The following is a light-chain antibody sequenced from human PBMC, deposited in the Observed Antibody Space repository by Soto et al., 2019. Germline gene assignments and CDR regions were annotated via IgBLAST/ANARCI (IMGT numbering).Light chain of an antibody. CDR3: ATWDDRLTAWV. J-gene: IGLJ3*02. V-gene: IGLV1-36*01. CDR1: NSNIGSNA. Sequence: QSVLTQSPSVSGVPRQCVNISCSGNNSNIGSNAVHWYQQLPGKAPKLLMFYNDMLPSGVSDRFSGSKSGTSASLAISGLQSEDEGDYYCATWDDRLTAWVFGGGTQLTVL. CDR2: YND.